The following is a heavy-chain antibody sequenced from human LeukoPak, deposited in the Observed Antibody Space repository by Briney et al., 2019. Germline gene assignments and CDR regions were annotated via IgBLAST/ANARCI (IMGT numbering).Heavy chain of an antibody. V-gene: IGHV3-23*01. CDR3: AKAGQYYYDSSGYRRRSYYFDY. Sequence: PGGSLRLSCAASGFTFSSYAMSWVRQAPGKGLEWVSAISGSGGSTYYADSVKGRFTISRDNSKNTLYLQMNSLRAEDTAVYYCAKAGQYYYDSSGYRRRSYYFDYWGQGTLVTVSS. D-gene: IGHD3-22*01. CDR2: ISGSGGST. J-gene: IGHJ4*02. CDR1: GFTFSSYA.